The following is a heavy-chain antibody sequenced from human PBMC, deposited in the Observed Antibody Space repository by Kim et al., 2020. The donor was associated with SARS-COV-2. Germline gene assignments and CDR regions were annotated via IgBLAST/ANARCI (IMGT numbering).Heavy chain of an antibody. Sequence: SETLSLTCAVYGGPFSGYYWSWIRQPPGKGLEWIGEINHSGSTNYNPSLKSRVTISVDTSKNQFSLKLSSVTAADTAVYYCARGPRSGSKNWIEGDYWGQGTLVTVSS. CDR2: INHSGST. J-gene: IGHJ4*02. CDR3: ARGPRSGSKNWIEGDY. V-gene: IGHV4-34*01. D-gene: IGHD2-15*01. CDR1: GGPFSGYY.